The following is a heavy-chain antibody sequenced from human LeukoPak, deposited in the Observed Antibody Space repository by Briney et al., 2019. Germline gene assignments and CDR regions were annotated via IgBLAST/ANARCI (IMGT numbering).Heavy chain of an antibody. D-gene: IGHD5-12*01. CDR1: GYTFTSYG. V-gene: IGHV1-46*01. J-gene: IGHJ4*02. CDR3: ARGVRWLRSSDY. CDR2: INPSGGST. Sequence: ASVKVSCKASGYTFTSYGISWVRQAPGQGLEWMGIINPSGGSTSYAQKFQGRVTMTRDTSTSTAYMELSSLRSEDTAVYYCARGVRWLRSSDYWGQGTLVTVSS.